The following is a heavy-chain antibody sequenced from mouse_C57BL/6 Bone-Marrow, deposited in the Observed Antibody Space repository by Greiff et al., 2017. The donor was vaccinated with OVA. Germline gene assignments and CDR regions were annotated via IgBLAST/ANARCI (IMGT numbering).Heavy chain of an antibody. J-gene: IGHJ2*01. D-gene: IGHD3-3*01. CDR2: ISSGSSTI. V-gene: IGHV5-17*01. Sequence: EVQLVESGGGLVKPGGSLKLSCAASGFTFSDYGMHRVRQAPEKGLEWVAYISSGSSTIYYADTVKGRFTISRDNAKNTLFLQMTSLRSEDTAMYYCARRANFDYWGQGTTLTVSS. CDR3: ARRANFDY. CDR1: GFTFSDYG.